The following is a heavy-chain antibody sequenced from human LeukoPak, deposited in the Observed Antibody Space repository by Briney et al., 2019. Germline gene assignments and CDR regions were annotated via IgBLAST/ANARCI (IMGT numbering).Heavy chain of an antibody. Sequence: GGSLRLSCAASGFTFSSYGMHWVRQAPGKGLEWVSAISGSGGNTYYADSVKGRFTISRDNSKNTLYLQMNSLRAEDTALYYCAKPAKTDYADYWGQGTLVTVSS. CDR3: AKPAKTDYADY. V-gene: IGHV3-23*01. CDR1: GFTFSSYG. D-gene: IGHD1-14*01. CDR2: ISGSGGNT. J-gene: IGHJ4*02.